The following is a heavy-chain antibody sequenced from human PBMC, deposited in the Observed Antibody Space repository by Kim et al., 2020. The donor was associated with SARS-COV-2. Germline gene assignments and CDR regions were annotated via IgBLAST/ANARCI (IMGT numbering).Heavy chain of an antibody. CDR3: ARDIAAAGTHWFDP. Sequence: SETLSLTCTVSGGSISSYYWSWIRQPAGKGLEWIGRIYTSGSTNYNPSLKSRVTMSVDTSKNQFSLKLSSVTAADTAVYYCARDIAAAGTHWFDPWGQGTLVTVSS. V-gene: IGHV4-4*07. CDR1: GGSISSYY. CDR2: IYTSGST. J-gene: IGHJ5*02. D-gene: IGHD6-13*01.